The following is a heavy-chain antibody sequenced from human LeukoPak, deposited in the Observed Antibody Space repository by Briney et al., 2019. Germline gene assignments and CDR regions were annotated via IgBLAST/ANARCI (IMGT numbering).Heavy chain of an antibody. CDR1: GGSISSYY. D-gene: IGHD4-17*01. J-gene: IGHJ2*01. Sequence: PSETLSLTCTVSGGSISSYYWSWIRQPPGKGLEWIGYIYYSGSTNYNPSLKSRVTISVDTSKNQFSLKLSSVTAADTAVYYCARDLSYGDWYFDLWGRGTLVTVSS. CDR3: ARDLSYGDWYFDL. CDR2: IYYSGST. V-gene: IGHV4-59*12.